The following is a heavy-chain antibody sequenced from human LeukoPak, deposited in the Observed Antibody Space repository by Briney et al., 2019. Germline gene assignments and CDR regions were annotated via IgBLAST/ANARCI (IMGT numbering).Heavy chain of an antibody. V-gene: IGHV3-21*01. J-gene: IGHJ4*02. CDR3: ARDQYYYYDSSRTRLFDY. CDR1: GFTFSSYS. CDR2: ISSSSSYI. D-gene: IGHD3-22*01. Sequence: GGSLRLSCAASGFTFSSYSMNWVRQAPGKGLEWVSSISSSSSYIYYADSVKGRFTISRDNAKNSLYLQMNSLRAEDTAVYYCARDQYYYYDSSRTRLFDYWGQGTLVTVSS.